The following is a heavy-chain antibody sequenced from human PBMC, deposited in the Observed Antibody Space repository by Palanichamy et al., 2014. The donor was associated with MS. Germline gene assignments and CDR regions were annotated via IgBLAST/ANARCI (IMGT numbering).Heavy chain of an antibody. Sequence: QVQLVQSGAEVKKPGSSVKVSCKASGGTFSSYAVSWVRQAPGQGLEWLGGIIPIFDTANYAQKFQGRVTITADESTSTAYMELSSLRSEDTAVYYCARAEGIAVAGTSFDYWGQGTLVTVSS. CDR2: IIPIFDTA. V-gene: IGHV1-69*01. CDR3: ARAEGIAVAGTSFDY. D-gene: IGHD6-19*01. J-gene: IGHJ4*02. CDR1: GGTFSSYA.